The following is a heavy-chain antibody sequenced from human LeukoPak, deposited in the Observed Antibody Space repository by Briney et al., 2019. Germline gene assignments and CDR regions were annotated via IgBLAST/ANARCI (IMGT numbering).Heavy chain of an antibody. CDR2: IYHSGST. V-gene: IGHV4-30-2*01. J-gene: IGHJ6*02. Sequence: SETLSLTCAVSGGSISSGAYSWSWIRQPPGKGLEWIGYIYHSGSTYYNPSLKSRVTISVDTSKNQFSLKLSSVTAADTAVYYCARDQTYAMVRGVMDVWGQGTTVTVSS. CDR1: GGSISSGAYS. D-gene: IGHD3-10*01. CDR3: ARDQTYAMVRGVMDV.